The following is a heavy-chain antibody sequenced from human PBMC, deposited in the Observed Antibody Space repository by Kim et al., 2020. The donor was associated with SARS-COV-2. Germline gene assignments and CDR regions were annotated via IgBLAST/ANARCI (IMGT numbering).Heavy chain of an antibody. D-gene: IGHD4-17*01. CDR3: ARIERRRMYGDYSDY. Sequence: PSLKSRVTISVDTSKNQFSLKLGSVTAADTAVYYCARIERRRMYGDYSDYWGQGTLVTVSS. J-gene: IGHJ4*02. V-gene: IGHV4-31*02.